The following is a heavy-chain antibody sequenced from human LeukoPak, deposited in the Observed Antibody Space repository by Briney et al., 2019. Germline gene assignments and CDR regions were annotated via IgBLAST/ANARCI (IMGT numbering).Heavy chain of an antibody. V-gene: IGHV3-33*01. J-gene: IGHJ6*02. CDR3: SREYFDWSRNYYGGMDV. CDR2: IRYDGSNK. Sequence: PGRSLSLSCAVSGLTFNNYCTHWVRQAPGKGLEWVALIRYDGSNKNNADTVKSQFTISRDNSKNKTYLQMNSLRAEDAAVYYSSREYFDWSRNYYGGMDVWGQGTTVTVSS. D-gene: IGHD3-9*01. CDR1: GLTFNNYC.